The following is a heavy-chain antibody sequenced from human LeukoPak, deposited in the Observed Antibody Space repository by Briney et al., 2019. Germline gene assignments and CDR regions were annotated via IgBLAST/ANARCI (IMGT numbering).Heavy chain of an antibody. J-gene: IGHJ4*02. V-gene: IGHV1-58*02. CDR3: AAVFGSGYYYYFDY. Sequence: SVKVSCKASGFSFSSSSMQWVRQARGQRLEWIGWLAVGSGNTNYAQKFQGSVTITRDMSTSTAYMELRSLRSEDTALYYCAAVFGSGYYYYFDYWGQGSLVTVSS. CDR1: GFSFSSSS. CDR2: LAVGSGNT. D-gene: IGHD3-22*01.